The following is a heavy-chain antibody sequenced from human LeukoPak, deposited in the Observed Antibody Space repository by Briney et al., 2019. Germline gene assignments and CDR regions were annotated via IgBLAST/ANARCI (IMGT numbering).Heavy chain of an antibody. D-gene: IGHD3-3*01. CDR3: ARDFGSTTWSGFDS. J-gene: IGHJ4*02. CDR2: IKEDGSEK. CDR1: GLTFSSYW. Sequence: GGSLRLSCAASGLTFSSYWMSWVRQAPGKGLEWMANIKEDGSEKYYVDSVKGRFTISRDNAKNSLYLQMNSLRAEDTAVYYCARDFGSTTWSGFDSWGQGTLVTVSS. V-gene: IGHV3-7*01.